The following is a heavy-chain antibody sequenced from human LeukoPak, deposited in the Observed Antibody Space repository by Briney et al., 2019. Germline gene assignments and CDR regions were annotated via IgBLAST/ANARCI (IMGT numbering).Heavy chain of an antibody. J-gene: IGHJ6*02. CDR3: ARDLASSPHYYYYGMDV. CDR2: IYSGGST. CDR1: GFTVSSNY. Sequence: PGGSLRLSCAASGFTVSSNYMSWVRQAPGKGLEWVSVIYSGGSTYCADSVKGRFNISRDNSKNPLYLQMNSLRAEDTAVYYCARDLASSPHYYYYGMDVWGQGTTVTVSS. V-gene: IGHV3-53*01. D-gene: IGHD6-13*01.